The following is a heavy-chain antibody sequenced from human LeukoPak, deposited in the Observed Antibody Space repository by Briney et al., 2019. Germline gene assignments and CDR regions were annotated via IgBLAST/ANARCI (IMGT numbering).Heavy chain of an antibody. Sequence: ASVKVSCKASGYTFTSYGISWVRQAPGQGLEWMGWISAYNGNTNYAQKLQGRVTMTTDTSTSTAYMELRGLRSDDTAVYYCARVGLWRSSSSWWKREVLDNWFDPWGQGTLVTVSS. CDR3: ARVGLWRSSSSWWKREVLDNWFDP. V-gene: IGHV1-18*01. D-gene: IGHD6-6*01. CDR2: ISAYNGNT. J-gene: IGHJ5*02. CDR1: GYTFTSYG.